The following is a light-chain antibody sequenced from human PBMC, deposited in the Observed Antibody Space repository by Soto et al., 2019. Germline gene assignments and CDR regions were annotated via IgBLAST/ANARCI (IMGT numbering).Light chain of an antibody. J-gene: IGKJ1*01. CDR1: QSVFSS. CDR2: GAA. CDR3: QQYHNWPA. Sequence: EIVMTQSPDTLSVSPGERATLSCRASQSVFSSLAWYQQKPGQAPRLLIYGAATRATGIPARFSGSGSGTEFTLAISSLQSEDFAGYYCQQYHNWPAFDQGTKVEIK. V-gene: IGKV3-15*01.